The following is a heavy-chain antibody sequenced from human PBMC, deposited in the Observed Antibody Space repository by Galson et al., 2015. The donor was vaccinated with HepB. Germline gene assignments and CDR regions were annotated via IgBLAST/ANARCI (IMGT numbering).Heavy chain of an antibody. CDR1: GFTFSRFT. CDR2: ISWGSNYL. D-gene: IGHD1-26*01. J-gene: IGHJ4*02. CDR3: ARQVGFTSGSYDY. Sequence: SLRLSCAASGFTFSRFTMNWVRHVPGKGLEWVSSISWGSNYLYYADSVKGRFTISRDNAKNSLFLQVSSLRVEDTAVYYCARQVGFTSGSYDYWGQGTLVTVSS. V-gene: IGHV3-21*01.